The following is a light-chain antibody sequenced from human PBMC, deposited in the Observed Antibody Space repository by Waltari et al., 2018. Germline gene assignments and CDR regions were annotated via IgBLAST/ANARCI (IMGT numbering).Light chain of an antibody. J-gene: IGLJ1*01. Sequence: QSVLTQPPSTSGTPGQRVSISCSARSPNIGNNYVFWHQHLPGTAPKLLIYRNNQRPPGVPDRFSGSKSGTSASLAISGLRPEDEATYYCAAWDDSLSVSYVFGTGTKVTVL. CDR1: SPNIGNNY. V-gene: IGLV1-47*01. CDR3: AAWDDSLSVSYV. CDR2: RNN.